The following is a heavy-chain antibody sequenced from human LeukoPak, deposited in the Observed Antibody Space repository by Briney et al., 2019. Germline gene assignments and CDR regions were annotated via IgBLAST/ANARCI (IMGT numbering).Heavy chain of an antibody. CDR2: IRSKAYGGTT. J-gene: IGHJ4*02. V-gene: IGHV3-49*04. CDR3: TTSSIWFGEYYFDY. Sequence: GGSLRLSCTASGFTFGDYAMSWVRQAPGKGLEWVGFIRSKAYGGTTEYAASVEGRFTISRDDSKSIAYLQMNSLKTEDTAVYYCTTSSIWFGEYYFDYWGQGTLVTVSS. D-gene: IGHD3-10*01. CDR1: GFTFGDYA.